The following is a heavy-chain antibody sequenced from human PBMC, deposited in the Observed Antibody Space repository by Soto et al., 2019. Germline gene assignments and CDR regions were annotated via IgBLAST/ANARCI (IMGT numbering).Heavy chain of an antibody. CDR1: GGSISGHY. V-gene: IGHV4-59*11. CDR3: VRDNYFDY. Sequence: SETLSLTCTVSGGSISGHYWSWIRQPPGQALEWIGNIYYSGSTNYNPSLRSRRTISVDTSKNQFSLRLSSVTAADTAVYYCVRDNYFDYWGQGTRVIVSS. CDR2: IYYSGST. J-gene: IGHJ4*02.